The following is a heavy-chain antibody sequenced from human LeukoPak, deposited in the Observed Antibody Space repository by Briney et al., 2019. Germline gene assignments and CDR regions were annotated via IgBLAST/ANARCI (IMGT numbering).Heavy chain of an antibody. Sequence: GGSLRLSCAASGFTFSSYSMNWVRQAPGKGLEWVSSISSSSSYIYYADPVKGRFTISRDNAKNSLYLQMNSLRAEDTAVYYCARDFVAAAGTEGFDYWGQGTLVTVSS. CDR1: GFTFSSYS. V-gene: IGHV3-21*01. D-gene: IGHD6-13*01. CDR3: ARDFVAAAGTEGFDY. CDR2: ISSSSSYI. J-gene: IGHJ4*02.